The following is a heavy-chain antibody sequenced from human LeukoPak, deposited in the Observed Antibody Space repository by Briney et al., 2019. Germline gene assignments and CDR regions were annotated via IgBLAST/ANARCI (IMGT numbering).Heavy chain of an antibody. V-gene: IGHV1-18*01. D-gene: IGHD2-2*01. J-gene: IGHJ4*02. CDR2: ISAYNGNT. CDR1: GYTFTSYG. Sequence: ASVKVSCKASGYTFTSYGISWVRQAPGQGLEWMGWISAYNGNTNYAQKLQGRVTMTRNTSISTAYMELSSLRSEDTAVYYCASVREYQLLIWGQGTLVTVSS. CDR3: ASVREYQLLI.